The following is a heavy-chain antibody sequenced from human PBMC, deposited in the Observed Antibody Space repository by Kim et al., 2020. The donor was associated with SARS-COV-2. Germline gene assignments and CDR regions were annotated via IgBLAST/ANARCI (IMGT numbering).Heavy chain of an antibody. J-gene: IGHJ3*02. Sequence: SETLSLTCAVYGGSFSGYYWSWIRQPPGKGLEWIGEINHSGSTNYNPSLKSRVTISVDTSKNQFSLKLSSVTAADTAVYYCARGAVLSGAFDIWGQGTMVTVSS. V-gene: IGHV4-34*01. CDR1: GGSFSGYY. D-gene: IGHD3-3*01. CDR3: ARGAVLSGAFDI. CDR2: INHSGST.